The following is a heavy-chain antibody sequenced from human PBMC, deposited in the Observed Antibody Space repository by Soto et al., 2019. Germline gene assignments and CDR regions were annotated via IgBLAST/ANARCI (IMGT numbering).Heavy chain of an antibody. CDR1: GFTFSSYG. J-gene: IGHJ4*02. D-gene: IGHD5-12*01. CDR2: ISYDGSNK. Sequence: GGSLRLSCAASGFTFSSYGMHWVRQAPGKGLEWVAVISYDGSNKYYADSVKGRFTISRDNSKNTLYLQMNSLRAEDTAVYYCAKDGIPGYSGYEHFDYWGQGTLVTVSS. CDR3: AKDGIPGYSGYEHFDY. V-gene: IGHV3-30*18.